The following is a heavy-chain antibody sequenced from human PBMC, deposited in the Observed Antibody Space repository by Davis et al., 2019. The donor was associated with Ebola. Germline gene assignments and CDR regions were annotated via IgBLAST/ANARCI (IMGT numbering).Heavy chain of an antibody. CDR2: IRYDGSNK. CDR1: GFTFSSYG. CDR3: AKPGSSSSLPLFDY. Sequence: PGGSLRLSCAASGFTFSSYGMHWVRQAPGKRLEWVAFIRYDGSNKYYADSVKGRFTISRDNSKNTLYLQMNSMRAEDTAVYYCAKPGSSSSLPLFDYWGQGTLVTVSS. J-gene: IGHJ4*02. V-gene: IGHV3-30*02. D-gene: IGHD6-6*01.